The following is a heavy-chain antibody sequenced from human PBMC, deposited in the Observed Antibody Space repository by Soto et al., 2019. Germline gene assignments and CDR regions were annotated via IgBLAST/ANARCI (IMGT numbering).Heavy chain of an antibody. CDR1: GFTFSSYA. CDR2: ISYDGNNK. CDR3: ARDDYSNYGAFDI. J-gene: IGHJ3*02. Sequence: PGGSLRLSCAASGFTFSSYAMHWVRQAPGKGLEWVAVISYDGNNKYYADSVKGRFTISRDNSKNTLYLQMNSLRAEDTAVYYCARDDYSNYGAFDIWGQGTMVTVSS. V-gene: IGHV3-30-3*01. D-gene: IGHD4-4*01.